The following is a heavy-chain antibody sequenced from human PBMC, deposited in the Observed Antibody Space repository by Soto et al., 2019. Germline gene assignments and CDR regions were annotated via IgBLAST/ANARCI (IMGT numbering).Heavy chain of an antibody. V-gene: IGHV4-39*01. CDR3: ARNGNGVFGIFGY. D-gene: IGHD3-16*02. CDR2: IYYSGST. J-gene: IGHJ4*02. CDR1: GGSISSSSCY. Sequence: SETLSLTCTVSGGSISSSSCYWGWMRQPPGKGLEWIGSIYYSGSTYYNPSLKSRVTISVDTSKNQFSLKLSSVTAADTAVYYCARNGNGVFGIFGYWGQGTLVTVSS.